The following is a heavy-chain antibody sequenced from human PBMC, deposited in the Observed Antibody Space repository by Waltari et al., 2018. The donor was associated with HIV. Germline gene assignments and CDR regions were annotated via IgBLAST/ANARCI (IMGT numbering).Heavy chain of an antibody. J-gene: IGHJ4*02. CDR2: ISKDGNTK. CDR3: ARSVEVISQTDVGYRFDYPLDN. V-gene: IGHV3-30*04. Sequence: QVRLVESGGGVVRPGRSLRLSCAASGFTFTSHSMHWVHQAPGKGPQWVAFISKDGNTKHYADSVRGRFTLSRDRSNNTLVLQMNRLRAEDTAVYYCARSVEVISQTDVGYRFDYPLDNWGQGTLVTVSS. CDR1: GFTFTSHS. D-gene: IGHD1-1*01.